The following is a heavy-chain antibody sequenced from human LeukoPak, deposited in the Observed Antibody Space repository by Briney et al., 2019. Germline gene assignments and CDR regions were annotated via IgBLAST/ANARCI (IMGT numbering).Heavy chain of an antibody. CDR3: ASGITMVRGVITPIPPYFDY. J-gene: IGHJ4*02. D-gene: IGHD3-10*01. CDR2: FDLEDGET. Sequence: ASVKVSCKVSGYTLTELSMHWVRQAPGKGLEWMGGFDLEDGETIYAQKFQGRVTMTEDTSTATAYMELSSLRSEDTAVYYCASGITMVRGVITPIPPYFDYWGQGTLVTVSS. V-gene: IGHV1-24*01. CDR1: GYTLTELS.